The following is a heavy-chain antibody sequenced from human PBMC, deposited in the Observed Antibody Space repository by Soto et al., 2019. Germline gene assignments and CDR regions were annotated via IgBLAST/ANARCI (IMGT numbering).Heavy chain of an antibody. J-gene: IGHJ6*02. CDR2: VFYTGRA. Sequence: SETLSLTCTVSGDSIGSGNKYWSWIRQPPGKGLEWIGYVFYTGRANYNASLKSRVSISQDTSNYQFSLKLSSVTAADTAVYYCARDGDGRMTTNPYYYNGMDVWGPGTTVTVSS. D-gene: IGHD4-4*01. CDR1: GDSIGSGNKY. CDR3: ARDGDGRMTTNPYYYNGMDV. V-gene: IGHV4-61*01.